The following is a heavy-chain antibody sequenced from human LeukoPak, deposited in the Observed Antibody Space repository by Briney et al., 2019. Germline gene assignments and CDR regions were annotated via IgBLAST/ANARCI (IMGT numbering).Heavy chain of an antibody. V-gene: IGHV3-33*08. D-gene: IGHD5-18*01. J-gene: IGHJ4*02. CDR1: GFTFSTYG. CDR2: IRYDGSNK. Sequence: GGSLRLSCVASGFTFSTYGMHWVRQAPGKGLEWVAFIRYDGSNKYYADSVKGRFTISRDNAKKSLYLQMNSLRAEDTAVYYCARHLSGVTGYTYGRGIDYWGQGTLVTVSS. CDR3: ARHLSGVTGYTYGRGIDY.